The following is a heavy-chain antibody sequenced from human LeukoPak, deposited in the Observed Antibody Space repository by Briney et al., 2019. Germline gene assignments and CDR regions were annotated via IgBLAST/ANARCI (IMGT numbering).Heavy chain of an antibody. Sequence: RASVKVSCTASGYTFTGYYMHWVRQAPGQGLEWMGWINPNSGDTKYAQKFQGRVTMTRDTSISTAYMELSRLRSDDTALYYCATQRGSYLWGTDFDYWGQGTLVTVSS. D-gene: IGHD3-16*01. CDR1: GYTFTGYY. CDR3: ATQRGSYLWGTDFDY. V-gene: IGHV1-2*02. CDR2: INPNSGDT. J-gene: IGHJ4*02.